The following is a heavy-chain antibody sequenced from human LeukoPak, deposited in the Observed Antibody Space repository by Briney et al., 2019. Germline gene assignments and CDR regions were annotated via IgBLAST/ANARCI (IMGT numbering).Heavy chain of an antibody. CDR1: GGSISSYY. CDR3: AGDSSSWYGGLDY. Sequence: SETLSLTCTVSGGSISSYYWSWIRQPPGKGLEWIGYIYYSGSTNYNPSLKSRVTISVDTSKNQFSLKLSSVTAADTAVYYCAGDSSSWYGGLDYWGQGTLVTVSS. CDR2: IYYSGST. D-gene: IGHD6-13*01. J-gene: IGHJ4*02. V-gene: IGHV4-59*08.